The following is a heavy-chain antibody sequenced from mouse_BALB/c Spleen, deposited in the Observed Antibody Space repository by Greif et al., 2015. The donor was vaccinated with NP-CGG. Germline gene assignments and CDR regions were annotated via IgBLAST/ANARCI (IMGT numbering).Heavy chain of an antibody. CDR3: ARRGLGNYFDY. CDR2: ISSGGSYT. D-gene: IGHD4-1*01. V-gene: IGHV5-6*01. Sequence: EVQLVESGGDLVKPGGSLKLSCAASGFTFSSYGMSWVRQTPDKRLEWVATISSGGSYTYYPDSVKGRFTISRDNAKNTLYLQMSSLKSEDTAMYYCARRGLGNYFDYWGQGTTLTVSS. J-gene: IGHJ2*01. CDR1: GFTFSSYG.